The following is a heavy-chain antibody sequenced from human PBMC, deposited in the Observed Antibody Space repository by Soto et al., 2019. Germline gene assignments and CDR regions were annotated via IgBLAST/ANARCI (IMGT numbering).Heavy chain of an antibody. CDR1: GGTFSSYA. J-gene: IGHJ4*02. CDR2: IIPIFGTA. V-gene: IGHV1-69*13. D-gene: IGHD3-9*01. Sequence: SVKVSCKASGGTFSSYAISWVRQAPGQGLEWMGGIIPIFGTANYAQKFQGRVTITADESTSTAYMELSSLRSEDTAVYYCVRFWPPPYSDALTDYTDAFDYWGQGTLVTVSS. CDR3: VRFWPPPYSDALTDYTDAFDY.